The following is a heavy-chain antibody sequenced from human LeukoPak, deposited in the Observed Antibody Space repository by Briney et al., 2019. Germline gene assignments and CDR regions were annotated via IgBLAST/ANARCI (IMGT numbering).Heavy chain of an antibody. J-gene: IGHJ1*01. CDR2: INPSGGST. D-gene: IGHD3-3*01. V-gene: IGHV1-46*01. CDR3: AIQKGTIFGDVSPLSKHFHH. Sequence: GASVKVSCKASGYTFTSCYMHWVRQAPGQGLEWMGLINPSGGSTTYAQKFKGRVTMTRDTSTSTVHMELSSLRSEDTAVYYCAIQKGTIFGDVSPLSKHFHHWGQGTLVTVSS. CDR1: GYTFTSCY.